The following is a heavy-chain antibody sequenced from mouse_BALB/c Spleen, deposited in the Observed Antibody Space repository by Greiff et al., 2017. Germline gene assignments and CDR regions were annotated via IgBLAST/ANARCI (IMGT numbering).Heavy chain of an antibody. Sequence: ESGPSLVKPSQTLSLTCSVTGDSITSGYWNWIRKFPGNKLEYMGYISYSGSTYYNPSLKSRISITRDTSKNQYYLQLNSVTTEDTATYYCARHYYRYDWYFDVWGAGTTVTVSS. D-gene: IGHD2-14*01. CDR3: ARHYYRYDWYFDV. J-gene: IGHJ1*01. CDR2: ISYSGST. V-gene: IGHV3-8*02. CDR1: GDSITSGY.